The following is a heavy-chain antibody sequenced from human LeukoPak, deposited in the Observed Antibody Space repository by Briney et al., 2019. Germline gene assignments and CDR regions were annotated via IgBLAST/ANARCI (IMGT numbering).Heavy chain of an antibody. CDR3: AREWVLPDAFDI. J-gene: IGHJ3*02. D-gene: IGHD1-26*01. CDR1: GGSISSYY. V-gene: IGHV4-59*01. Sequence: PSETLSLTCTVSGGSISSYYWSWIRQPPGEGLEWIWYIYYSGSTTYNPSLKSRVTISVDTSKNQFSLKLSSVTAADTAVYYCAREWVLPDAFDIWGQGTMVTVSS. CDR2: IYYSGST.